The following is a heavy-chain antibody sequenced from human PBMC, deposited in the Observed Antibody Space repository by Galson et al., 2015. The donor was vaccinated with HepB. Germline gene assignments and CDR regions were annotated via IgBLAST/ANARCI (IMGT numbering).Heavy chain of an antibody. CDR1: GGSVSSGSYY. CDR2: IYYSGST. Sequence: ETLSLTCTVSGGSVSSGSYYWSWIRQPPGKGLEWIGYIYYSGSTNYNPSLKSRVTISVDTSKNQFSLKLSSVTAADTAVYYCARELRGKYYGSGKTHDAFDIWGQGTMVTVSS. D-gene: IGHD3-10*01. V-gene: IGHV4-61*01. J-gene: IGHJ3*02. CDR3: ARELRGKYYGSGKTHDAFDI.